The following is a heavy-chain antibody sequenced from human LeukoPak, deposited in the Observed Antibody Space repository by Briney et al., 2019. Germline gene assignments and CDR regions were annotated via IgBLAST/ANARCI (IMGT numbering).Heavy chain of an antibody. CDR2: MNPNSGNT. V-gene: IGHV1-8*02. Sequence: ASVKVSCKASGYTFTSYGISWVRQAPGQGLEWMGWMNPNSGNTGYAQKFQGRVTMTRNTSISTAYMELSSLRSEDTAVYYCARGPRTINYYDSSGYAFDIWGQGTMVTVSS. CDR1: GYTFTSYG. J-gene: IGHJ3*02. D-gene: IGHD3-22*01. CDR3: ARGPRTINYYDSSGYAFDI.